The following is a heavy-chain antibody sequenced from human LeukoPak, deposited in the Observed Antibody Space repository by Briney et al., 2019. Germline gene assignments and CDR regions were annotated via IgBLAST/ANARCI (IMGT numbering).Heavy chain of an antibody. CDR3: ATRPWVAAAGSLGLGWFDP. CDR1: GFSFANYW. D-gene: IGHD6-13*01. J-gene: IGHJ5*02. V-gene: IGHV5-51*01. Sequence: GESLKISCKGSGFSFANYWIAWVRQMPGKGLEWMGIIYPGDSKTRYSPSFQGQVTISADKSISTAYLQWSRLQASDTAIYFCATRPWVAAAGSLGLGWFDPWGQGTLVTVSS. CDR2: IYPGDSKT.